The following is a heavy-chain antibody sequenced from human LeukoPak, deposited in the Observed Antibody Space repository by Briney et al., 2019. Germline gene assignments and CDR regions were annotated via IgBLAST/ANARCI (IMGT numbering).Heavy chain of an antibody. J-gene: IGHJ5*02. CDR1: GFTFSSYA. CDR2: ISGSGGST. D-gene: IGHD6-13*01. CDR3: AMIAAAGIRAGQNWFDP. Sequence: GGSLRLSCAASGFTFSSYAMSWVRQAPGKGLEWVSAISGSGGSTYYADSVKGRFTISRDNSKNTLYLQMNSLGAEDTAVYYCAMIAAAGIRAGQNWFDPWGQGTLVTVSS. V-gene: IGHV3-23*01.